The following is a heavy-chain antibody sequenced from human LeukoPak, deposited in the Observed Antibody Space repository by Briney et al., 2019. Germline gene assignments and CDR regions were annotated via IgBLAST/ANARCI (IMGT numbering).Heavy chain of an antibody. V-gene: IGHV3-30*01. D-gene: IGHD5-12*01. CDR2: ISYDGSNK. J-gene: IGHJ4*02. CDR3: ARAPIVATIRYYFDY. CDR1: GFTFSSYA. Sequence: GSLRLSCAASGFTFSSYAMHWVRQAPGKGLEWVAVISYDGSNKYYADSVKGRFTISRDNSKNTLYLQMNSLRAEDTAVYYCARAPIVATIRYYFDYWGQGTLVTVSS.